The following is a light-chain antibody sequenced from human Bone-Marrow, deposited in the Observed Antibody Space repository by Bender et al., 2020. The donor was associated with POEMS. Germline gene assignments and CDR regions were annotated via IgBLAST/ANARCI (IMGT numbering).Light chain of an antibody. J-gene: IGLJ3*02. CDR3: CSYAGSGTGV. CDR2: EDS. Sequence: QSALTQPASVSGSPGQTITISCTGTSSDVGSHKFVSWYQQRPGKAPKVMIYEDSERPSGLSNRFSGSKSGNTASLTISGLQAEDEADYYCCSYAGSGTGVFGGGTKLTVL. CDR1: SSDVGSHKF. V-gene: IGLV2-23*01.